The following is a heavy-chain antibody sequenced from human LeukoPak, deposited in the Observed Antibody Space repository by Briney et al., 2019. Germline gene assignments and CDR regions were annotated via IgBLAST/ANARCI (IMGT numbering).Heavy chain of an antibody. CDR1: GFPLYSYG. CDR2: ISYDGSNK. V-gene: IGHV3-30*18. D-gene: IGHD3-16*01. CDR3: AKGGGVVGASNYYYYMDV. Sequence: GGSLILSCSASGFPLYSYGMHWVPQAPGKVLERVAAISYDGSNKYYADSVKHRFPIPRHNPKDTRYLQMNSLRAEDKAVYYWAKGGGVVGASNYYYYMDVWGKGTTVTVSS. J-gene: IGHJ6*03.